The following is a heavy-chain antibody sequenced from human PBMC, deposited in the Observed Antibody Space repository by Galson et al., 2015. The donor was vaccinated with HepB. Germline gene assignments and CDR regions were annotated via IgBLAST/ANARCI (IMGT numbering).Heavy chain of an antibody. CDR3: ARDPDYYDSSGYNDY. V-gene: IGHV1-69*04. CDR1: GGTFSSYA. Sequence: SVKVSCKASGGTFSSYAISWVRQAPGQGLEWMGRIIPILGIANYAQKFQGRVTITADKSTSTAYMELSSLRSEDTAVYYCARDPDYYDSSGYNDYWGQGTLVTVSS. D-gene: IGHD3-22*01. CDR2: IIPILGIA. J-gene: IGHJ4*02.